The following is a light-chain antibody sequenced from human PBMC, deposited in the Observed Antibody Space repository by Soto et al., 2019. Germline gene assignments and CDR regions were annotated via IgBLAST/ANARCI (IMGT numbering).Light chain of an antibody. J-gene: IGKJ5*01. CDR3: QQLNSYPIT. CDR1: QGLSTY. V-gene: IGKV1-9*01. CDR2: AAS. Sequence: IQLMQRPSSLSASVRDSVAITCQASQGLSTYLAWYQQKPRKAPKLLIYAASTLQSRVPSSFSGSGSGTDFTLTISSLQPEDFATYYCQQLNSYPITFGQGTRLEIK.